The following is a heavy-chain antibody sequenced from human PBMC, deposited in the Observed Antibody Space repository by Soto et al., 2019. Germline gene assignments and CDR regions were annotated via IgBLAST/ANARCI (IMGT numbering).Heavy chain of an antibody. D-gene: IGHD3-10*01. CDR1: GGTFSSYA. CDR2: IIPKNGTA. CDR3: ACVTPMGRGVIENWFDP. Sequence: QVQLVQSGAEVKNPGASVKVSCKASGGTFSSYAIRWVRQAPGQGLEWMGGIIPKNGTAKYAQRFQGRVTITTDEDTTTVYVELTRLTFKAEAFYLYACVTPMGRGVIENWFDPWGHGTLVTVSS. J-gene: IGHJ5*02. V-gene: IGHV1-69*05.